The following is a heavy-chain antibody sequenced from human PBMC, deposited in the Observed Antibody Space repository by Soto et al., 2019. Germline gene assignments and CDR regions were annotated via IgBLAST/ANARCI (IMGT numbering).Heavy chain of an antibody. D-gene: IGHD2-21*02. V-gene: IGHV1-3*01. CDR3: ALYCGGDCYSGGNY. CDR1: GYTFTSYA. J-gene: IGHJ4*02. Sequence: GPVKVSCKASGYTFTSYAMHWVRQAPGQRLEWMGWINAGNGNTKYSQKFQGRVTITRDTSASTAYMELSSLRSEDTAVYYCALYCGGDCYSGGNYWGQGTLVTVSS. CDR2: INAGNGNT.